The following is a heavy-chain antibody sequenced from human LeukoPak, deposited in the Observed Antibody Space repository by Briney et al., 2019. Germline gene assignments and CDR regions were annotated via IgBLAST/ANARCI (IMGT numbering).Heavy chain of an antibody. CDR2: IYNDGST. D-gene: IGHD2-15*01. Sequence: TGGSLRLSCAASGLTVSSSYMSWVRQAPGKGLEWVSIIYNDGSTYYADSVKGRFTISRDNSKNTLYLQMNSLRGEDTAVYYCAKDGGGSNVRPYYFDYWGQGTLVTVSS. J-gene: IGHJ4*02. CDR1: GLTVSSSY. CDR3: AKDGGGSNVRPYYFDY. V-gene: IGHV3-53*01.